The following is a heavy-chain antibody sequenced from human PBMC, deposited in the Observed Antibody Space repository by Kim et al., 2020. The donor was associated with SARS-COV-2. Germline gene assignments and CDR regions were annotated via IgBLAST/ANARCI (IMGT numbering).Heavy chain of an antibody. D-gene: IGHD6-13*01. CDR3: ARFLGIAAAGRYGMDV. V-gene: IGHV3-11*03. CDR1: GFTFSDYY. CDR2: ISSSSSYT. J-gene: IGHJ6*02. Sequence: GGSLRLSCAASGFTFSDYYMSWIRQAPGKGLEWVSYISSSSSYTNYADSVKGRFTISRDNAKNSLYLQMNSLRAEDTAVYYCARFLGIAAAGRYGMDVWGQGTTVTVSS.